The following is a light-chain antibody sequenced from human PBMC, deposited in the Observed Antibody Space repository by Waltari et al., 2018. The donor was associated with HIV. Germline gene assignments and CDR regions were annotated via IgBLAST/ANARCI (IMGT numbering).Light chain of an antibody. CDR3: QQYSSFPIT. CDR1: HNVGTW. J-gene: IGKJ2*01. Sequence: DIQMTQSPSTLSASIGDRVSITCRASHNVGTWLAWYQQKPGKAPSLLISKTSTLESGVPTNFSGSGSGTYFTLTISALRPDDFASEFCQQYSSFPITFGQGTKL. CDR2: KTS. V-gene: IGKV1-5*03.